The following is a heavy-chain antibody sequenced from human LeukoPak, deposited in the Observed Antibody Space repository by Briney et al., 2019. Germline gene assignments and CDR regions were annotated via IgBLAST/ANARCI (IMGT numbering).Heavy chain of an antibody. CDR2: IYYSGST. Sequence: PSETLSLTCTVSGGSISSSSYYWGWIRQPPGKGLEWIGSIYYSGSTYYNPSLKSRVTISVDTSKNQFSLKLSSVTAADTAVYYCATGEGGGLQPFDYWGQGTLVTVSS. D-gene: IGHD5-24*01. V-gene: IGHV4-39*07. CDR1: GGSISSSSYY. J-gene: IGHJ4*02. CDR3: ATGEGGGLQPFDY.